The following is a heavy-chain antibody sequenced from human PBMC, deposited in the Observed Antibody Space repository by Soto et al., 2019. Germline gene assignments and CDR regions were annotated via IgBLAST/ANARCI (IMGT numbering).Heavy chain of an antibody. Sequence: QVQLVESGGGVVQPGRSLRLSCAASGFTFSSYGMHWVRQAPGKGLEWVAVIWYDGSNKYYADSVKGRFTISRDNSKNTLYLQMNSLRAEDTAVYYCARGLRYGSGSYPQPFDYWGQGSLVTVSS. CDR1: GFTFSSYG. CDR3: ARGLRYGSGSYPQPFDY. J-gene: IGHJ4*02. V-gene: IGHV3-33*01. CDR2: IWYDGSNK. D-gene: IGHD3-10*01.